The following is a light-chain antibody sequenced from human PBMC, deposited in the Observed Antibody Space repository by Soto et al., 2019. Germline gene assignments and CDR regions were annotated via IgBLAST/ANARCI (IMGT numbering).Light chain of an antibody. Sequence: IVGTQCPATLAVSPGERATLSCRASQSVRSYFVGWQQKPGGAARLLLNDGAYTGASVIPGLSGGSGCRTVSTITINRLQEDYVANYCQQHCNMSPITFGQGTRLEIK. CDR1: QSVRSY. CDR3: QQHCNMSPIT. V-gene: IGKV3-11*01. J-gene: IGKJ5*01. CDR2: DGA.